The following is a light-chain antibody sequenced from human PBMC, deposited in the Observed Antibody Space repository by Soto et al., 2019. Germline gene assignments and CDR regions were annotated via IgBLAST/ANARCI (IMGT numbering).Light chain of an antibody. CDR1: INDVGGYNY. Sequence: SALTQPPSASGSPGQSVTISCTGTINDVGGYNYVSWYQQLPGKAPKLMIFEVSKRPSGVPDRFSGSKSGNTASLTVSGLQAENEADYYCSSYAGSNNLGVFGGGTELTVL. CDR2: EVS. J-gene: IGLJ3*02. V-gene: IGLV2-8*01. CDR3: SSYAGSNNLGV.